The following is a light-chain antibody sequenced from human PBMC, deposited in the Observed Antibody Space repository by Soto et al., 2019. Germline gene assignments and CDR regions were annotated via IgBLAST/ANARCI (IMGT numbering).Light chain of an antibody. CDR3: RSYTSSSTRV. J-gene: IGLJ3*02. Sequence: QSALTHPASVSGSPGQSITISCTGTSSDVGGYNYVSWYQQHPGKAPKLMIYEVSNRPSGVSNRFSGSKSGNTASLTISGLQAEDEADYYCRSYTSSSTRVFGGGTKLTVL. V-gene: IGLV2-14*01. CDR2: EVS. CDR1: SSDVGGYNY.